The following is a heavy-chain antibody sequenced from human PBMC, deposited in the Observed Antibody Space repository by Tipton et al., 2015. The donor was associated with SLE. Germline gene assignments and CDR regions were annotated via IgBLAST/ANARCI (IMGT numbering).Heavy chain of an antibody. Sequence: LRLSCTVSGGSISSHYWSWIRQPPGKGLEWIGYIYYSGSTNYNPSLKSRVTISVDTSKNQFSLKLSSVTAADTAVYYCARGGGVLFDYWGQGTLVTVSS. D-gene: IGHD2-8*01. CDR2: IYYSGST. V-gene: IGHV4-59*11. CDR3: ARGGGVLFDY. CDR1: GGSISSHY. J-gene: IGHJ4*02.